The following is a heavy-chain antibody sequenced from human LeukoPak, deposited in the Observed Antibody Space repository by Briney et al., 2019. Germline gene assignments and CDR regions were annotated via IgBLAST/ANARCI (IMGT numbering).Heavy chain of an antibody. CDR3: ASTYCSGGSCRGYYYYYMDV. D-gene: IGHD2-15*01. J-gene: IGHJ6*03. CDR2: INHSGST. V-gene: IGHV4-34*01. CDR1: GGSLSGYY. Sequence: SETLSLTCAVYGGSLSGYYWSWIRQPPGKGLEWMGEINHSGSTNYNPSLKSRVTISVDTSKNQFSLKLSSVTAADTAVYYCASTYCSGGSCRGYYYYYMDVWGKGTTVTVSS.